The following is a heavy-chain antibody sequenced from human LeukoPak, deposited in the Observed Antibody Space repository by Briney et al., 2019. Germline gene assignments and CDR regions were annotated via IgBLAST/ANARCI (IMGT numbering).Heavy chain of an antibody. CDR3: AISTYSSSPS. CDR1: GCTFKNYA. Sequence: GGSLRLSCAASGCTFKNYAMTWVRQAPGKGLEWVANINHDESKKYYVDSVEGRFTISRDNAKNSLYLQMNSLRAEDTAVYYCAISTYSSSPSWGQGTLVTVSS. CDR2: INHDESKK. J-gene: IGHJ5*02. V-gene: IGHV3-7*01. D-gene: IGHD6-6*01.